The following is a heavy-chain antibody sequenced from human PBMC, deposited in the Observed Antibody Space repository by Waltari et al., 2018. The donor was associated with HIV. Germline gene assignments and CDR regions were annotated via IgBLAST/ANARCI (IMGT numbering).Heavy chain of an antibody. CDR3: ATDTTHYYDSSGYTH. CDR2: INPNSGGT. V-gene: IGHV1-2*02. D-gene: IGHD3-22*01. J-gene: IGHJ4*02. Sequence: QVQLVQSGAEVKKPGASVKVSCKASGYTFTGYYMHWVRQAPGQGLEWMGWINPNSGGTNYAQKFQGRVTMTRDTSSSTAYMELSRLRSDDTAVYYCATDTTHYYDSSGYTHWGQGTLVTVSS. CDR1: GYTFTGYY.